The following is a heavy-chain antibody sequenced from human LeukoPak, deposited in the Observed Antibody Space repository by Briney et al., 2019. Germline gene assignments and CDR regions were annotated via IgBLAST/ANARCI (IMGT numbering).Heavy chain of an antibody. CDR1: GGSVSSYY. J-gene: IGHJ5*02. CDR3: ALFWSGRYNWFDP. CDR2: IYISGST. V-gene: IGHV4-4*07. D-gene: IGHD3-3*01. Sequence: SETLSLTCTVPGGSVSSYYWSWIRQPAGKGLEWIGRIYISGSTNYSPSLKGRVTMSLDTSKNQFSLRLISVTAADTAVYYCALFWSGRYNWFDPWGQGTLVTVSS.